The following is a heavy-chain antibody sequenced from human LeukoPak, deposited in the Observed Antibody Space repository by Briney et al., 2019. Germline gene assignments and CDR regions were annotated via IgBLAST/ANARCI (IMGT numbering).Heavy chain of an antibody. CDR1: GFTFSSYS. J-gene: IGHJ4*02. Sequence: GGSLRLSCAASGFTFSSYSMNWVRQAPGKGLEWVSSISSSSSSYISYADSVKGRFTISRDNAKNSLYLQMNSLRAEDTAVYYCAKDLDGWGSYDYWGQGTLVTVSS. CDR3: AKDLDGWGSYDY. V-gene: IGHV3-21*06. D-gene: IGHD3-10*01. CDR2: ISSSSSSYI.